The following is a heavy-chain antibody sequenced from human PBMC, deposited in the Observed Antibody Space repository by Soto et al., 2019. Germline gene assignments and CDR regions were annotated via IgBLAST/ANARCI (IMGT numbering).Heavy chain of an antibody. V-gene: IGHV1-2*02. CDR1: GYTFTGYY. CDR3: ARVEYYDFWSGYYTGINYYGMDV. CDR2: INPNSGGT. J-gene: IGHJ6*02. D-gene: IGHD3-3*01. Sequence: SCKASGYTFTGYYMHWVRQAPGQGLEWMGWINPNSGGTNYAQKFQGRVTMTRDTSISTAYMELSRLRSDDTAVYYCARVEYYDFWSGYYTGINYYGMDVWGQGTTVTVSS.